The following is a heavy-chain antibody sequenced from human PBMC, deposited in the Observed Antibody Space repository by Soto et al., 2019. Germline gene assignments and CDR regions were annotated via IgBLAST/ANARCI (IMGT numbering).Heavy chain of an antibody. V-gene: IGHV3-30*18. D-gene: IGHD1-26*01. CDR1: GVTFSSYG. J-gene: IGHJ4*02. Sequence: GGSLRLSCAASGVTFSSYGMHWVRQAPGKGLEWVAVISYDGSNKYYADSVKGRFTISRDNSKNTLYLQMNSLRAEDTAVYYCAKFMGPFDYWGQGTLVTVSS. CDR2: ISYDGSNK. CDR3: AKFMGPFDY.